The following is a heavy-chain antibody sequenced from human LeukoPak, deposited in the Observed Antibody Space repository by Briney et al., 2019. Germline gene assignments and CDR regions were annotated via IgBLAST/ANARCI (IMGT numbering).Heavy chain of an antibody. D-gene: IGHD6-6*01. J-gene: IGHJ2*01. V-gene: IGHV4-34*01. Sequence: SETLSLTCAVYGGSFSGYYWSGLRQPPGRGLEWMGVINHSGSTNYNPSLKIRVTISVDTSKNQFSLKLSSVTAADTAVYYCARAGCSSSPSWYFDLWGRGTLVTVSS. CDR2: INHSGST. CDR3: ARAGCSSSPSWYFDL. CDR1: GGSFSGYY.